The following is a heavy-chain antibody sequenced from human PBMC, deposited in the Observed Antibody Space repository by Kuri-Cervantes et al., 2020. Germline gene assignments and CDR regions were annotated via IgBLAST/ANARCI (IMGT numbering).Heavy chain of an antibody. CDR2: ISYDGSNK. V-gene: IGHV3-30*03. D-gene: IGHD1-26*01. Sequence: GGSLRLSCAASGLTVSSNYMSWVRQAPGKGLEWVAVISYDGSNKYYADSVKGRFTISRDNSKNTLYLQMDSLRAEDTAVYYCAREQGTSTNGMDVWGQGTTVTVSS. CDR1: GLTVSSNY. J-gene: IGHJ6*02. CDR3: AREQGTSTNGMDV.